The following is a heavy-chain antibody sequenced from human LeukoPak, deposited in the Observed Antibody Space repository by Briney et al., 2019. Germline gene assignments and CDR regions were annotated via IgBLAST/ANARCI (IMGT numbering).Heavy chain of an antibody. Sequence: SETLSLAYAVYGGSFSGYYWGWIRQPPGKGLEWIGSIYYSGSTYYNPSLKSRVTISVDTSKNQFSLKLSSVTAADTAVYYCARQQLAYYYGMDVWGQGTTVTVSS. V-gene: IGHV4-39*01. CDR2: IYYSGST. CDR3: ARQQLAYYYGMDV. CDR1: GGSFSGYY. D-gene: IGHD6-13*01. J-gene: IGHJ6*02.